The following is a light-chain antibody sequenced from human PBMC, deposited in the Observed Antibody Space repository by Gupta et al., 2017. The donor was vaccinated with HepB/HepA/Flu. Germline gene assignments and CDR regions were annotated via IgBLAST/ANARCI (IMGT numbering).Light chain of an antibody. CDR3: QQYVT. CDR1: QSVSSSY. V-gene: IGKV3-20*01. CDR2: GAS. J-gene: IGKJ5*01. Sequence: EIVLTQSPGTLSLSRGERATLSCRASQSVSSSYLAWYQQKPGQAPRLLIYGASSRATGVPDRFSGSGSGTDFTRTISRMEPEDFEGYDGQQYVTFGQGTRLEIK.